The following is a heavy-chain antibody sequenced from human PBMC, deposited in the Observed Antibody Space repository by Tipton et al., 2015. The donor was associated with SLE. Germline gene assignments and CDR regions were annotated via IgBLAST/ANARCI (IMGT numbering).Heavy chain of an antibody. V-gene: IGHV4-38-2*01. CDR1: GFYVSDGFY. J-gene: IGHJ3*02. CDR2: IYHSGLT. Sequence: TLSLTCAVSGFYVSDGFYWGWIRQPPGKGLEWIASIYHSGLTYSNPSLKSRIAFSVDTSKNQFSLRLSSVTAADTAVYYCARANDAEYGGAFDIWGQGTVVTVSS. CDR3: ARANDAEYGGAFDI. D-gene: IGHD4-17*01.